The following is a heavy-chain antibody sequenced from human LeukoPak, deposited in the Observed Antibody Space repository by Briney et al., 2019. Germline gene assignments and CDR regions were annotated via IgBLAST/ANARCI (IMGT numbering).Heavy chain of an antibody. V-gene: IGHV1-46*01. CDR2: INPSGGST. J-gene: IGHJ6*02. CDR1: GYTFTSYY. D-gene: IGHD6-19*01. Sequence: GASVKVSCEASGYTFTSYYMHWVRQAPGQGLEWMGIINPSGGSTGYAQKFQGRVTMTRDTSTSTVYMELSSLRSEDTAVYYCARGGSGWYYYYYGMDVWGQGTTVTVSS. CDR3: ARGGSGWYYYYYGMDV.